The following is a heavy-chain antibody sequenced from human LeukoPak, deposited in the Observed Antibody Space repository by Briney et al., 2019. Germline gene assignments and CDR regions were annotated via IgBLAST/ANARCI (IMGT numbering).Heavy chain of an antibody. Sequence: GESLKISCKGSGYTFTNHWIVWVRQMSGRSLEWMGILYPGHSITMYSPSFQGQVTISVDKSISTAYLHFHSLKASDTAMYYCARQHERYYYDRSGYYLGHFDSWGQGTLVTVSS. CDR3: ARQHERYYYDRSGYYLGHFDS. CDR2: LYPGHSIT. V-gene: IGHV5-51*01. D-gene: IGHD3-22*01. J-gene: IGHJ4*02. CDR1: GYTFTNHW.